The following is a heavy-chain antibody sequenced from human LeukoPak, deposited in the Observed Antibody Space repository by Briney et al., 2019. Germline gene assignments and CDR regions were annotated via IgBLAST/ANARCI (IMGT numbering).Heavy chain of an antibody. CDR1: GGSISSSSHY. CDR2: IYYSGST. V-gene: IGHV4-39*01. Sequence: SETLTLTCTASGGSISSSSHYWGWIRQPPGKGLQWIGSIYYSGSTYYNPSLESRVTISVDTSKNQFSLKVSSVTAADTAVYYCARRGASSSEEYWGQGTLVIVSS. D-gene: IGHD6-6*01. J-gene: IGHJ4*02. CDR3: ARRGASSSEEY.